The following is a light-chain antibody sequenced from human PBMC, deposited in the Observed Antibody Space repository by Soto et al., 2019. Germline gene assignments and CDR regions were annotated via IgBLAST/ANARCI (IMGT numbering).Light chain of an antibody. CDR3: QQYNSVLT. CDR1: HTLDKW. V-gene: IGKV1-5*03. CDR2: EAS. J-gene: IGKJ4*01. Sequence: DIQMTQSPSTLSASVGDRVTITCRASHTLDKWLAWYQQKPGKAPKLLIYEASSLQSGVPSRFSGSGSGTEFPLTISRLQPDDFATYYCQQYNSVLTFGGGTKVEIK.